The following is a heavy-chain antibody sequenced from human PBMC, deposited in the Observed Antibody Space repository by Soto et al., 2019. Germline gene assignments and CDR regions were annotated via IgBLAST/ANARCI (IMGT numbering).Heavy chain of an antibody. V-gene: IGHV1-69*01. D-gene: IGHD3-10*01. J-gene: IGHJ4*02. CDR1: GSTFSTHA. CDR2: IVPVFATA. Sequence: QVQLVQSGAEVKKPGSSMKVSCKTSGSTFSTHAINWVRQAPAQGLEWMGGIVPVFATATYAQEFQARVTITADESSSTVTLEMSSLKSDDTAIYYCAREAFKPGSAGLSYSRHLDYWGQGTLISVSS. CDR3: AREAFKPGSAGLSYSRHLDY.